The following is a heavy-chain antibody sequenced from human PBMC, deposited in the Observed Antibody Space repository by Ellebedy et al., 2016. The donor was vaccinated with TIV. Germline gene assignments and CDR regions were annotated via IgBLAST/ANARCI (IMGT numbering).Heavy chain of an antibody. J-gene: IGHJ4*02. CDR1: GFTFSTYA. Sequence: PGGSLRLSCAASGFTFSTYAIHWVRQAPGKGLEWVAVISYDGSNKYYADSVKGRFTISRDNSKDTLYLQMNNLGAEDTAVYYCARDRHVDRGDCLDYWGQGTLVTVSS. D-gene: IGHD2-21*02. CDR2: ISYDGSNK. V-gene: IGHV3-30-3*01. CDR3: ARDRHVDRGDCLDY.